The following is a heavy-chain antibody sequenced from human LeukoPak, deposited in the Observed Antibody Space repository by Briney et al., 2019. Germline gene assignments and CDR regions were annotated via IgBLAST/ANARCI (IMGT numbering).Heavy chain of an antibody. CDR3: VADDAMAWIGPFDY. CDR1: GFAFNKAW. CDR2: IKGGAST. J-gene: IGHJ4*02. Sequence: GGSLRLSCAASGFAFNKAWMVWVRQAPGKGLERVGRIKGGASTDYAAPVNGRFFISRDDSKNMLYLQMNNLKTEDTGLYYCVADDAMAWIGPFDYWGQGTLVTVSS. V-gene: IGHV3-15*01. D-gene: IGHD2-2*03.